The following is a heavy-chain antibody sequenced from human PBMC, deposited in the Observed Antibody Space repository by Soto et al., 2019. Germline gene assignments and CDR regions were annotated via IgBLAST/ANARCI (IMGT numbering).Heavy chain of an antibody. J-gene: IGHJ3*02. CDR2: ISSSSSYT. D-gene: IGHD2-2*01. Sequence: GGSLRLSCAASGFTFSDYYMSWIRQAPGKGLEWVSYISSSSSYTNYADSVKGRFTISRDNAKNSLYLQMNSLRAEDTAVYYCARDECSSTSCHDAFDIWGQGTMVT. V-gene: IGHV3-11*05. CDR3: ARDECSSTSCHDAFDI. CDR1: GFTFSDYY.